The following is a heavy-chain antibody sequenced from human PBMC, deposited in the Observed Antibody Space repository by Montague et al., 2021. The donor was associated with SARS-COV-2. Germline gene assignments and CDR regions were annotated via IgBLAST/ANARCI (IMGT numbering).Heavy chain of an antibody. CDR1: GFAFSRSW. CDR3: ARDPNSSGGNMGSF. D-gene: IGHD6-19*01. CDR2: MKYDGSEK. J-gene: IGHJ4*01. Sequence: SLRLSCAASGFAFSRSWMSWVRQSPGKGLEWVAIMKYDGSEKYYVDSVKGRFTISRDNARRSVFLQMNSLRAEDTAVHFCARDPNSSGGNMGSFWGRGTLVSVSS. V-gene: IGHV3-7*01.